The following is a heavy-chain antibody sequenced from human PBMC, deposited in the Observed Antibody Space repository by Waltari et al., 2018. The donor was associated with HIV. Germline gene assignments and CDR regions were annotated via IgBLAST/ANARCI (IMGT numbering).Heavy chain of an antibody. CDR1: GFTFSSYG. CDR3: AKGGSGYYYPNY. Sequence: QVQLVESGGGVVQPGRSLSLSCAASGFTFSSYGMHWVRQAPGKRIEWVAVITYDRSNKYYADSVKGRFTISRDNSKNTLYLQMNSLRAEDTAVYYCAKGGSGYYYPNYWGQGTLVTVSS. J-gene: IGHJ4*02. CDR2: ITYDRSNK. D-gene: IGHD3-22*01. V-gene: IGHV3-30*18.